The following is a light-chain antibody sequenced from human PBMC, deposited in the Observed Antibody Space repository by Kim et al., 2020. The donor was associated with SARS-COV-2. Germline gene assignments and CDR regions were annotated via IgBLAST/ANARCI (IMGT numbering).Light chain of an antibody. Sequence: QRVTISCSGSSSNIGSNTVTWYQQLPGTAPKLLIYSNNQRPSGVPDRFSGSKSGTSASLAISGLQSEDEADYYCAAWDDSLNGNVVFGGGTQLTVL. CDR1: SSNIGSNT. CDR2: SNN. J-gene: IGLJ2*01. V-gene: IGLV1-44*01. CDR3: AAWDDSLNGNVV.